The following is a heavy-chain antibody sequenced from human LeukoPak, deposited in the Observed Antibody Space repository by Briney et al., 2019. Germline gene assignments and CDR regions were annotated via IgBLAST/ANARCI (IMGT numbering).Heavy chain of an antibody. CDR2: IYYSGST. CDR1: GGSISSYY. V-gene: IGHV4-59*08. J-gene: IGHJ6*02. D-gene: IGHD3-3*01. Sequence: SETLSLTCTVSGGSISSYYWSWIRQPPGKGLEWIGYIYYSGSTNYNPSLKSRVTISVDTSKNQFSLKLSSVTAADTAVYYCATINYDFWSGYSDAHYYYGMDVWGQGTTVTVSS. CDR3: ATINYDFWSGYSDAHYYYGMDV.